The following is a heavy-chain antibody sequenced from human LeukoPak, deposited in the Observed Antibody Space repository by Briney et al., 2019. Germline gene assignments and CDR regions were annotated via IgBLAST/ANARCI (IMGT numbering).Heavy chain of an antibody. Sequence: GRSLRLSCAASGFTFSSYDLHWVRQAPGKGLEWVAFIKFHGHETFYADSVEGRFTFSRDNSRNTVYLQMNSLRSEDTAVYYCARNAFDIWGQGTMVTVSS. CDR3: ARNAFDI. CDR2: IKFHGHET. J-gene: IGHJ3*02. CDR1: GFTFSSYD. V-gene: IGHV3-30*03.